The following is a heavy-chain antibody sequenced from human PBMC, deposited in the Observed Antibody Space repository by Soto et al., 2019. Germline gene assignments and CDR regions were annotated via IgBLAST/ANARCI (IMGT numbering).Heavy chain of an antibody. V-gene: IGHV4-4*02. Sequence: SETLSLTCAVSGGSITTTNWWNCVRQPPGKGLEWIGEIYHSGRTNFNPSLKSRVTISIDKSKNQVSLKLSSVTAADTAVYYCARRAVAGTSWFDPWGQGTQVTVSS. CDR1: GGSITTTNW. J-gene: IGHJ5*02. CDR3: ARRAVAGTSWFDP. CDR2: IYHSGRT. D-gene: IGHD6-19*01.